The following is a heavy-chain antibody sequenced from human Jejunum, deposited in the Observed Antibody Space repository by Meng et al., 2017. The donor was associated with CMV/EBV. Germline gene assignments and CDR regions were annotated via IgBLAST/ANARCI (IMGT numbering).Heavy chain of an antibody. CDR1: GGSISSSNHY. J-gene: IGHJ4*02. Sequence: QLQLQGSGTGLVKPSGSLSPTCTVSGGSISSSNHYWGWIRQPPGKGLEWIGSMYYGGRTFYNPSLKSRVTISAGTSTVSLEVRSVTAADTAVYYCARGGYCSGGSCYSQVDYWGQGTLVTVSS. D-gene: IGHD2-15*01. CDR2: MYYGGRT. V-gene: IGHV4-39*07. CDR3: ARGGYCSGGSCYSQVDY.